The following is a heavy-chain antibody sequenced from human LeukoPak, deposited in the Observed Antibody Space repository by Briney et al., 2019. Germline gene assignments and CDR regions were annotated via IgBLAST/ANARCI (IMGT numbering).Heavy chain of an antibody. V-gene: IGHV1-69*06. D-gene: IGHD1-26*01. CDR2: IIPIFGTP. CDR1: RGTFSSSA. CDR3: ARDRFGVRSGSYDY. J-gene: IGHJ4*02. Sequence: SVKVSCKASRGTFSSSAISWVRQAPGQGREWMGGIIPIFGTPNYAQKFQGRVTITADKSTSTAYMELRSLTSDDTAVYYCARDRFGVRSGSYDYWGQGTLVTVSS.